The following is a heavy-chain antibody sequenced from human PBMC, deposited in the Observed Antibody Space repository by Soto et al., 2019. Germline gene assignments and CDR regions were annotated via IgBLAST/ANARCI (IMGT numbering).Heavy chain of an antibody. D-gene: IGHD6-19*01. J-gene: IGHJ6*02. CDR2: IIPIFGTA. CDR1: GGTFSSYA. Sequence: QVQLVQSGAEVKKPGSSVKVSCKASGGTFSSYAISWVRQAPGQGLEWMGGIIPIFGTANYARKFQGRITITADKATNTAYMELSSLRNEDTAVYYCARAQWLVRGKLHGMDVWDQGTMVTVCS. V-gene: IGHV1-69*14. CDR3: ARAQWLVRGKLHGMDV.